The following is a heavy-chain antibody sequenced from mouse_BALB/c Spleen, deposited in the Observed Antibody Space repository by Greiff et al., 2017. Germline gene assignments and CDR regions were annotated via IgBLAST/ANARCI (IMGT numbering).Heavy chain of an antibody. CDR1: GFTFSSYG. V-gene: IGHV5-6*01. CDR2: ISSGGSYT. D-gene: IGHD2-1*01. CDR3: ARQEDGNYLDY. J-gene: IGHJ2*01. Sequence: EVKLVESGGDLVKPGGSLKLSCAASGFTFSSYGMSWVRQTPDKRLEWVATISSGGSYTYYPDSVKGRFTISRDNAKNTLYLQMSSLKSEDTAMYYCARQEDGNYLDYWGQGTTLTVSS.